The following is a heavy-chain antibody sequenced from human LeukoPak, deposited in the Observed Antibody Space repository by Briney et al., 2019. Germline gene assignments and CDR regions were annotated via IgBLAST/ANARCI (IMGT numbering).Heavy chain of an antibody. Sequence: SETLSLTCAVSGDSINSGGYAWSWIRQTPGKGLEWIAYIHDSGSTYYNPSLKSRVSISVDTSKNQFSLKLSSVTAADTAVYYCARVIAAAGNNWFDPWGQGTLVTVSS. CDR3: ARVIAAAGNNWFDP. V-gene: IGHV4-30-4*07. J-gene: IGHJ5*02. D-gene: IGHD6-13*01. CDR2: IHDSGST. CDR1: GDSINSGGYA.